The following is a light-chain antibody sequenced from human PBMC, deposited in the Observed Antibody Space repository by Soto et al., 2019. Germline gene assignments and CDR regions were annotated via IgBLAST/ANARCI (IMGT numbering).Light chain of an antibody. V-gene: IGLV2-23*01. J-gene: IGLJ2*01. CDR1: SSDVGSYNL. CDR2: EGS. Sequence: QSALTQPASVSGSPGQSITISCTGTSSDVGSYNLVSWYQLHPGKAPKLMIYEGSKRPSGVSNRFSGSKSGNTASLTISGLQAEDGADYYCCSYAGSSTYVVFGGGTKLTVL. CDR3: CSYAGSSTYVV.